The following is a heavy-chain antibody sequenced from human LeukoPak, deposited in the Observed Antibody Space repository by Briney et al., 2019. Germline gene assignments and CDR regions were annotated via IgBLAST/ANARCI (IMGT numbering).Heavy chain of an antibody. D-gene: IGHD1-26*01. Sequence: SETLSLTCTVSGGSISSGSYYWSWIRQPAGKGLEWIGRIYTSGSTEYNPSLKSRVTISVDTSKNQFSLNLSSVTAADTAVYYCARDRDSSSYYWFDPWGQGTLVTVSS. V-gene: IGHV4-61*02. J-gene: IGHJ5*02. CDR3: ARDRDSSSYYWFDP. CDR2: IYTSGST. CDR1: GGSISSGSYY.